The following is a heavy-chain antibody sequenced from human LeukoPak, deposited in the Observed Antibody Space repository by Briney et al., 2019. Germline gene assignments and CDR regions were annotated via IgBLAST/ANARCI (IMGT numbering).Heavy chain of an antibody. V-gene: IGHV3-49*03. CDR1: GFTFGDYA. D-gene: IGHD3-22*01. CDR3: TRDSENYYDSSGYYVADY. J-gene: IGHJ4*02. CDR2: IRSKAYGGTT. Sequence: PGGSLRLSCTASGFTFGDYAMSWFRQAPGKGLEWVGFIRSKAYGGTTEYAASVKGRFTISRDDSKSIAYLQMNSLKTEGTAVYYCTRDSENYYDSSGYYVADYWGQGTLVTVSS.